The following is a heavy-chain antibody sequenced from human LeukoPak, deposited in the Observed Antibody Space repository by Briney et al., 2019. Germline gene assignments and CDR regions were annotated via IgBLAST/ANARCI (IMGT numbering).Heavy chain of an antibody. CDR3: ARAVVVVPAAIFRNWFDP. Sequence: GASVKVSCKASGYTFTGYYMHWVRQAPGQGLEWMGWINPNSGGTNYAQKFQGRVTMTRDTSISTAYMEPSRLRSDDTAVYYCARAVVVVPAAIFRNWFDPWGQGTLVTVSS. J-gene: IGHJ5*02. V-gene: IGHV1-2*02. CDR2: INPNSGGT. CDR1: GYTFTGYY. D-gene: IGHD2-2*01.